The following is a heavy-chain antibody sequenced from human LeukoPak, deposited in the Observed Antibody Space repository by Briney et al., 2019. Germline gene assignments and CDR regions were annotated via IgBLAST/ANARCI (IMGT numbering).Heavy chain of an antibody. D-gene: IGHD3-10*01. J-gene: IGHJ4*02. CDR3: AKDPVRGVIPAGFDY. Sequence: GGSLRLSCAASGFTFSSYWMHWVRQAPGKGLVWVSAISGSGGSTYYADSVKGRFTISRDNSKNTLYLQMNSLRAEDTAVYYCAKDPVRGVIPAGFDYWGQGTLVTVSS. CDR2: ISGSGGST. CDR1: GFTFSSYW. V-gene: IGHV3-23*01.